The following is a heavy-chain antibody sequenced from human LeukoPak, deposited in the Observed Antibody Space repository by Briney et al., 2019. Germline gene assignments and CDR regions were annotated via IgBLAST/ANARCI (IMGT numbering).Heavy chain of an antibody. V-gene: IGHV1-69*13. Sequence: SVKVSCKASGYTFTSYGISWVRQAPGQGLEWMGGIIPIFGTANYAQKFQGRVTITADESTSTAYMELSSLRSEDTAVYYCARTPGIAVAEIFDYWGQGTLVTVSS. CDR1: GYTFTSYG. CDR2: IIPIFGTA. CDR3: ARTPGIAVAEIFDY. J-gene: IGHJ4*02. D-gene: IGHD6-19*01.